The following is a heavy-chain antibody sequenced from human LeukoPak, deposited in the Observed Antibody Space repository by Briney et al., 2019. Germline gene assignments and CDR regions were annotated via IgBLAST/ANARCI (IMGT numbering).Heavy chain of an antibody. J-gene: IGHJ4*02. CDR3: TRDYYGSGSYWPHFDY. CDR2: IRSKAYGGTT. CDR1: GFTFGDYA. D-gene: IGHD3-10*01. V-gene: IGHV3-49*03. Sequence: GGSLRLSCTASGFTFGDYAMSWFRQAPGKGLEWVGFIRSKAYGGTTEYAASVKGRFTISRDDSKSIAYLQMNSLKTEDTAVYYCTRDYYGSGSYWPHFDYWGQGTLVTVSS.